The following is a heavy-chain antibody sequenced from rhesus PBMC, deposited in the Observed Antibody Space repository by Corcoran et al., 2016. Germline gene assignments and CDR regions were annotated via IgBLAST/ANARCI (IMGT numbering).Heavy chain of an antibody. D-gene: IGHD4-29*01. V-gene: IGHV4-122*02. CDR3: ARPTYGSSSPFDY. J-gene: IGHJ4*01. CDR1: GGSISSGYYY. CDR2: ITYSGGT. Sequence: QVQLQESGPGLVKPSETLSLTCAVSGGSISSGYYYWSWIRQPPGKGLEWIGYITYSGGTSYNPSRKSRVTISRETYKNQFSLKLSSVTAADTAVYYCARPTYGSSSPFDYWGQGVLVTVSS.